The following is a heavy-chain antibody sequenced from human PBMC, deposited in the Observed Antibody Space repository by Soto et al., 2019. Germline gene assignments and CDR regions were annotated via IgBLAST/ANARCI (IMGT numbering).Heavy chain of an antibody. V-gene: IGHV3-21*06. CDR1: GFSIGSYS. CDR2: ISSSTTYI. D-gene: IGHD3-16*01. J-gene: IGHJ4*02. Sequence: EVQLVESGGGLVKPGGSLRLSCAGSGFSIGSYSMNWVRQAPGKGLEWVSSISSSTTYIYYADSVKGRFAISRDNVQDAVYLQMNSLGAEDTAVYYCGRGRGGDFPLDYWGQGALVTVSS. CDR3: GRGRGGDFPLDY.